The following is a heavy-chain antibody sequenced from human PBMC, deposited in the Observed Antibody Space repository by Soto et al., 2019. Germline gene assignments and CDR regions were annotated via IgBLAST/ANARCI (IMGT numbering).Heavy chain of an antibody. V-gene: IGHV3-21*01. CDR3: ARDGPEQLGGGFDY. CDR1: GFTFSSYS. CDR2: ISSSSYI. Sequence: EVQLVESGGGLVKPGGSLRLSCAASGFTFSSYSMNWVRQAPGKGLEWVSSISSSSYIYYADSVKGRFTISRDNAKNSLYLQMNSLRAEDTAVYYCARDGPEQLGGGFDYWGQGTLVTVSS. J-gene: IGHJ4*02. D-gene: IGHD6-6*01.